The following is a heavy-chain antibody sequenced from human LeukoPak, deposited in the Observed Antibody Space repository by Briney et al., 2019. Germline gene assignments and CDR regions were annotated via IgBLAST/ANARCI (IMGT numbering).Heavy chain of an antibody. CDR3: ARDTTPYGDYPAPDLDY. D-gene: IGHD4-17*01. CDR1: GFTFSSYW. CDR2: IKQDGSEK. J-gene: IGHJ4*02. Sequence: PGGSLRLSCAASGFTFSSYWMSWVRQAPGKGLEWVANIKQDGSEKYYVDSVKGRFTISRDNAKNSLYLQMNSLRAEDTAVYYCARDTTPYGDYPAPDLDYWGQGTLVTVSS. V-gene: IGHV3-7*01.